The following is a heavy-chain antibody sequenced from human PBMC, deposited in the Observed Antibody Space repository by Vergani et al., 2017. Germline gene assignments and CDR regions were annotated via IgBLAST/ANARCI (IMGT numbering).Heavy chain of an antibody. V-gene: IGHV3-11*01. CDR3: ARANTIFLAYWYYMDV. D-gene: IGHD3-3*01. Sequence: QVQLVESGGGLVKPGGSLRLSCEASGFTFSDYYMSWIRQAPGQGLEWVSYISSSGSTIYYADSVQGRFTISRDNAKNSLYLQMNSLRAEDTAVYYCARANTIFLAYWYYMDVWGKGTTVTVSS. CDR2: ISSSGSTI. J-gene: IGHJ6*03. CDR1: GFTFSDYY.